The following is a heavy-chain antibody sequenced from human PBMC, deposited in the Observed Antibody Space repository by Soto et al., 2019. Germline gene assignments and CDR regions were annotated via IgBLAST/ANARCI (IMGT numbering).Heavy chain of an antibody. D-gene: IGHD2-21*01. J-gene: IGHJ4*02. Sequence: SETLSLTCTVSGGSISSSSYYWGWIRQPPGKGLEWIGSIYYSGSTYYNPSLKSRVTISVDTSKNQFSLKLSSVTAADTAVYYCARREGGDFDYWGEGTLVTVSS. CDR3: ARREGGDFDY. V-gene: IGHV4-39*01. CDR1: GGSISSSSYY. CDR2: IYYSGST.